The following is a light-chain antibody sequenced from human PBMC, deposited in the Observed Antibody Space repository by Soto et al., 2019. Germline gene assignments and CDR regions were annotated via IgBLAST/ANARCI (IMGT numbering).Light chain of an antibody. CDR1: QSISSW. Sequence: DIQMTQSPSTLSASVGDRVTITCRASQSISSWLAWYQQKPGKAPKLLIYKASSLEGGVPSRFSGSGSGTEFTLTISSLQPDDFATYYCQHYNSSFGQGPKLEIK. J-gene: IGKJ2*01. V-gene: IGKV1-5*03. CDR2: KAS. CDR3: QHYNSS.